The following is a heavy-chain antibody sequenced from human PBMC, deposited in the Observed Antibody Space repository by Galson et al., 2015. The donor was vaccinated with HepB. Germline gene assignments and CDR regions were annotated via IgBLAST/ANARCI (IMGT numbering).Heavy chain of an antibody. CDR3: ARDLGLPAGGSYFRPPNWFDP. D-gene: IGHD1-26*01. J-gene: IGHJ5*02. CDR2: IKQDGGEK. V-gene: IGHV3-7*01. CDR1: GFTFSSYW. Sequence: SLRLSCAASGFTFSSYWMSWVRQAPGKGLEWVANIKQDGGEKYYVDSVKGRFTISRDNAKNSLYLQMNSLRAEDTAVYYCARDLGLPAGGSYFRPPNWFDPWGQGTLVTVS.